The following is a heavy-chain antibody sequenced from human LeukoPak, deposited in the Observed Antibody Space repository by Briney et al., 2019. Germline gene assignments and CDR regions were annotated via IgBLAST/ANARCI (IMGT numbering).Heavy chain of an antibody. D-gene: IGHD3-10*01. J-gene: IGHJ6*02. CDR1: GFTFSRYG. Sequence: GGSLSLSRAASGFTFSRYGMHWVRQAPAKGLEWVAVISYDVSNKYYADSVKGRSIVPRDNSKHTLYREENSLRAEDTAVYCCAKDSESYHYGSGHYEPHYGMDVWGQGTTVTVSS. CDR2: ISYDVSNK. CDR3: AKDSESYHYGSGHYEPHYGMDV. V-gene: IGHV3-30*18.